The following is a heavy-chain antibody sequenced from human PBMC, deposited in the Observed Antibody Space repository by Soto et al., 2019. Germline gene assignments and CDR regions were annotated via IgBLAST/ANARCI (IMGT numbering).Heavy chain of an antibody. V-gene: IGHV3-64D*08. Sequence: GGFLRLSCSASGFTFSSYAMHWVRQAPGKGLEYVSAISSNGGSTYYADSVKGRFTISRDNSKNTLYLQMSSLRAEDTAVYYCVKDHSSGWYVPNYYYYGMDVWGQGTTVTVSS. CDR2: ISSNGGST. D-gene: IGHD6-19*01. J-gene: IGHJ6*02. CDR1: GFTFSSYA. CDR3: VKDHSSGWYVPNYYYYGMDV.